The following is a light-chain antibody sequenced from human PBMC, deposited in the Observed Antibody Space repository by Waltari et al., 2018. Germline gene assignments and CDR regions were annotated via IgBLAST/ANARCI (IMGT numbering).Light chain of an antibody. CDR3: QSYDNKLKV. CDR2: KNN. J-gene: IGLJ6*01. CDR1: FSNIGAGHA. Sequence: QSVLTQPPSVSGAPGQTVTISCTGAFSNIGAGHAVHWYQRLPGAAPNLLIHKNNNRPAGVPARFSGSRSGASASLIIAGLQSEDEADYYCQSYDNKLKVFGSGTKVNVL. V-gene: IGLV1-40*03.